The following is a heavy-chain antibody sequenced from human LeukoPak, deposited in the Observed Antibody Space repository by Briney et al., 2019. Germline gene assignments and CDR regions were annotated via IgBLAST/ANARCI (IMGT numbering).Heavy chain of an antibody. CDR1: GYSFTSYW. V-gene: IGHV5-51*01. Sequence: GESLKISCKGPGYSFTSYWIGWVRQMPGEGLEWMGIIYPGDSDTCSSPSFQGQVTISADKSISTAYLQWSSLKASDTAMYYCAISSSTQLIDYWGQGTLVTVSS. D-gene: IGHD6-6*01. CDR3: AISSSTQLIDY. J-gene: IGHJ4*02. CDR2: IYPGDSDT.